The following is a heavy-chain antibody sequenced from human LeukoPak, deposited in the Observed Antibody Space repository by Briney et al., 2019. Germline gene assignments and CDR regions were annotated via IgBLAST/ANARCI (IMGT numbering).Heavy chain of an antibody. Sequence: GGSLRLSCAASGFTFSSHAMNWVRQAPGKGLEWLTSINGSGARIYYADSVRGRFTVSRDNAGNSLSLQMNSLRAEDTAVYYCATGKYSGSSSGFDYWGQGTLVTVSS. D-gene: IGHD6-6*01. CDR2: INGSGARI. CDR3: ATGKYSGSSSGFDY. V-gene: IGHV3-21*01. J-gene: IGHJ4*02. CDR1: GFTFSSHA.